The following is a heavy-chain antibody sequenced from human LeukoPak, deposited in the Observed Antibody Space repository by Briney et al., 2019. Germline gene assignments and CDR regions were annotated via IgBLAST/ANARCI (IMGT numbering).Heavy chain of an antibody. CDR2: IYTSGST. CDR3: ARGRGYDFWRGYSGHYFDY. CDR1: GGSISSYY. Sequence: PSETLSLTCTVSGGSISSYYWSWIRHPAGKGLEGIGRIYTSGSTNYNPSLKSRVTMSVDTSKNQFSLKLSSVTAADTAVYYCARGRGYDFWRGYSGHYFDYWGQGTLVTVSS. D-gene: IGHD3-3*01. V-gene: IGHV4-4*07. J-gene: IGHJ4*02.